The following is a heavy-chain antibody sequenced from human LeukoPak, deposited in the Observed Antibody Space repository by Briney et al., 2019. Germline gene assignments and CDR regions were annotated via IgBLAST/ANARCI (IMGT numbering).Heavy chain of an antibody. CDR3: ASIIRYYYDSSGFPSG. CDR2: INSDGSRT. Sequence: GGSLRLSCAASGFTFSSYGMHWVRQAPGRGLVWVSRINSDGSRTTYADSVKGRFTISRDNAKNTLYLQMNSLRAEDTAVYYCASIIRYYYDSSGFPSGWGQGTLVTVSS. D-gene: IGHD3-22*01. V-gene: IGHV3-74*01. CDR1: GFTFSSYG. J-gene: IGHJ4*02.